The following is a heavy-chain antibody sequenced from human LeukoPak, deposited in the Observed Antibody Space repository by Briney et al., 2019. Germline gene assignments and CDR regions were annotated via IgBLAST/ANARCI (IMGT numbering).Heavy chain of an antibody. CDR1: GFTFSNYW. CDR3: ARDPYSSSWSYGMDV. Sequence: PGGSLRLSCTATGFTFSNYWMSWVRQTPEKVLEWVANIKQDGSETVYVDSVKGRFTISRDNAQSSLYLQMNSLRAEDTAVYYCARDPYSSSWSYGMDVWGQGTAVTVSS. CDR2: IKQDGSET. V-gene: IGHV3-7*05. D-gene: IGHD6-13*01. J-gene: IGHJ6*02.